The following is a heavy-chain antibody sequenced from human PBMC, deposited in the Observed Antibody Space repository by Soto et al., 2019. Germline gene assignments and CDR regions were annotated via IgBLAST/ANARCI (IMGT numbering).Heavy chain of an antibody. Sequence: GASVKVSCKASVGTFSSYAISWVRQAPGPGLEWMGGIIPIFGTANYAQKFQGRVTITADESTSTAYMELSSLRSEDTAVYYCARDRNYDILTGYASHYYYYGMDVWGQGTTVTVSS. CDR1: VGTFSSYA. V-gene: IGHV1-69*13. J-gene: IGHJ6*02. CDR2: IIPIFGTA. CDR3: ARDRNYDILTGYASHYYYYGMDV. D-gene: IGHD3-9*01.